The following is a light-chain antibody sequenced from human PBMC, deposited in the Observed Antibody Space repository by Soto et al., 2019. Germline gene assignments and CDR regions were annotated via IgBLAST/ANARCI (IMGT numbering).Light chain of an antibody. J-gene: IGKJ1*01. CDR3: QQYNNWPRT. CDR2: RAS. CDR1: QSVNSN. V-gene: IGKV3-15*01. Sequence: EIVMTQSPATLSVSPGERATLSCRASQSVNSNSAWYQQKPGQAPRLLIYRASTRATDIPARFSGSWSGTEFTLTISSLQSEDVAVYYCQQYNNWPRTFGQGTKVDIK.